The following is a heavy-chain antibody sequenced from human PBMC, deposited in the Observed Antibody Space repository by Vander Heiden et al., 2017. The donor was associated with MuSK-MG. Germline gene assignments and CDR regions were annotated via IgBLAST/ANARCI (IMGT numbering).Heavy chain of an antibody. D-gene: IGHD1-26*01. V-gene: IGHV3-23*01. Sequence: EVQLLESGGGLVQPGGSLRLSCAASGFMFTTYAVTCVRQAPGKGLEWVSGIGTSGSGTYYSDSVKGRFIISRDNSKNTLHLQMDSLRAEDTAVYYCAKDLTPGHVVGGSGADYWGQGTLVTVSS. CDR2: IGTSGSGT. J-gene: IGHJ4*02. CDR3: AKDLTPGHVVGGSGADY. CDR1: GFMFTTYA.